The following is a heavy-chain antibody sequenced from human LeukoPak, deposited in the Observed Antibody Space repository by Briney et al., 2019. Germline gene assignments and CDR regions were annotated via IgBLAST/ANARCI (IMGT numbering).Heavy chain of an antibody. V-gene: IGHV3-23*01. CDR1: GFTTSRFA. Sequence: PGGSLRLSCAASGFTTSRFAMTWVRQAPGKGLEWVSSISGTGHSTNYADSVKGRFTISRDNSNNTLYLQMNSLRADDTAVYYCAKQSSQRFYDFWAGYYPLDSWGQGTLVAVPS. CDR3: AKQSSQRFYDFWAGYYPLDS. J-gene: IGHJ4*02. D-gene: IGHD3-3*01. CDR2: ISGTGHST.